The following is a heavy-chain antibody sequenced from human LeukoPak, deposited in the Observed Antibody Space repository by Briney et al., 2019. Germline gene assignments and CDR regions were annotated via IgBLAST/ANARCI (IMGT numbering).Heavy chain of an antibody. CDR1: GYSISSGYY. V-gene: IGHV4-38-2*01. D-gene: IGHD3-3*01. J-gene: IGHJ4*02. CDR3: ARGISGPIFGVVTPLDY. CDR2: IYHSGST. Sequence: SETLSLTCAVSGYSISSGYYWGWIRQPPGKGLEWIGSIYHSGSTYYNPSLKSRVTISVDTSKNQFSLKLSSVPAADTAVYYCARGISGPIFGVVTPLDYWGQGTLVTVSS.